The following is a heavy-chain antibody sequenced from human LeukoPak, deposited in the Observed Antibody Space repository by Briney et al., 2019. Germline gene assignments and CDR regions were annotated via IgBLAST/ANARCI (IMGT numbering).Heavy chain of an antibody. Sequence: PGGSLRLSCAASGFIFSGSTIHWVRQASGKGLEWVGRIGSKANFYATVYDASVKGRFTISRDDSKNTAYLQMNSLRAEDTAVYYCAELGITMIGGVWGKGTTVTISS. CDR3: AELGITMIGGV. D-gene: IGHD3-10*02. CDR1: GFIFSGST. V-gene: IGHV3-73*01. J-gene: IGHJ6*04. CDR2: IGSKANFYAT.